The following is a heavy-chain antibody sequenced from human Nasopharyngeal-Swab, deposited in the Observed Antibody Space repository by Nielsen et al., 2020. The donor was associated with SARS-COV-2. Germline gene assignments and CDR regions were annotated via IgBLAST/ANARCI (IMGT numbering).Heavy chain of an antibody. V-gene: IGHV3-30-3*01. D-gene: IGHD4-17*01. CDR3: ARDAPDYGDYAIDY. J-gene: IGHJ4*02. CDR2: ISYDGSNK. Sequence: VRQAPGKGLEWVAVISYDGSNKYYADSVKGRFTISRDNSKNTLYLQMNSLRAEDTAVYYCARDAPDYGDYAIDYWGQGTLVTAPQ.